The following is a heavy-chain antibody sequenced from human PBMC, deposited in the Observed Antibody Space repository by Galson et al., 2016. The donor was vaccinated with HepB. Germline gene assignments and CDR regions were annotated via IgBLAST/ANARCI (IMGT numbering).Heavy chain of an antibody. CDR2: VSYRGST. CDR1: GDSISTYF. CDR3: ARTRGYSYGPQLYYFDS. J-gene: IGHJ4*02. D-gene: IGHD5-18*01. Sequence: ETLSLTCTVSGDSISTYFWSWIRQPPGKGLDWIGCVSYRGSTNYNPSLKSRVTISVDTSKNQFSLKLSSVTAADTAVYYCARTRGYSYGPQLYYFDSWGQGTLVTVSS. V-gene: IGHV4-59*01.